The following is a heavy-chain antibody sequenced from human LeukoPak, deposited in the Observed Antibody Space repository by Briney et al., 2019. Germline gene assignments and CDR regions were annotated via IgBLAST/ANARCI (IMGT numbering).Heavy chain of an antibody. CDR3: ARWYYDSSGYRYFDY. D-gene: IGHD3-22*01. J-gene: IGHJ4*02. V-gene: IGHV4-59*01. Sequence: SETLSLTCTVSGVSISSYYWSWIRQPPEKGLEWIGYIDYSGNTDYNPSLKSRVTISVDTSKNQFSLKLSSVTAADTAVYYCARWYYDSSGYRYFDYWGQGTLVTVSS. CDR1: GVSISSYY. CDR2: IDYSGNT.